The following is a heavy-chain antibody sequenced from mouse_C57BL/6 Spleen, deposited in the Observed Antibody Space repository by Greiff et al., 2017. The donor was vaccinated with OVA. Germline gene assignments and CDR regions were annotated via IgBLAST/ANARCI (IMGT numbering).Heavy chain of an antibody. V-gene: IGHV1-80*01. J-gene: IGHJ4*01. CDR3: ANVYYAKHY. CDR2: IYPGDGDT. CDR1: GYAFSSYW. Sequence: VKLMESGAELVKPGASVKISCKASGYAFSSYWMTWVKQRPGKGLEWIGQIYPGDGDTNYNGKFKGKATLTVDKSSSTAYMQLSSLTSEDTAVYFCANVYYAKHYWGQGTSVTVSS.